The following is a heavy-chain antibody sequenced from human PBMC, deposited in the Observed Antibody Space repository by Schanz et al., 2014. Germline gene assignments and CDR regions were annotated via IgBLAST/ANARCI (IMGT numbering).Heavy chain of an antibody. Sequence: EGQLAESGGGLVQPGGSLRLSCAAYGFTLSSYAMHWVRQAPGKGLEWVANIKQDGSEKYYVDAVKGRFTISRDNAKNSMYLHMKSLRGEDTAVYYCAKQIHYDILTVTRNWGQGTLVTVSS. CDR3: AKQIHYDILTVTRN. D-gene: IGHD3-9*01. CDR2: IKQDGSEK. V-gene: IGHV3-7*03. CDR1: GFTLSSYA. J-gene: IGHJ4*02.